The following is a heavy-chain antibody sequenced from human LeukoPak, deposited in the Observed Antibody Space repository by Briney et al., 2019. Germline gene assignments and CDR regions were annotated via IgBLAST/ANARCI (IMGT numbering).Heavy chain of an antibody. CDR3: AKGGTTIDYFDY. CDR2: ISYDGSNK. V-gene: IGHV3-30-3*01. Sequence: PGRSLRLSCAASGFTSSSYAMHWVRQAPGKGLEWVAVISYDGSNKYYADSVKGRFTISRDNSKNTLYLQMNSLRAEDTAVYYCAKGGTTIDYFDYWGQGTLVTVSS. CDR1: GFTSSSYA. D-gene: IGHD1-7*01. J-gene: IGHJ4*02.